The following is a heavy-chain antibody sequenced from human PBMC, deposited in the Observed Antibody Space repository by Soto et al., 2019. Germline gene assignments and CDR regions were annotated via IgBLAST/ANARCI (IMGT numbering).Heavy chain of an antibody. CDR3: AHTEDIVVGYYMDV. V-gene: IGHV2-5*02. Sequence: QITLKESGPTLVKPTQTLTLTCTFSGFSLSTSGVGVGWIRQPPGKALEWLALIYWDDDKRYSPSLKSRLTITKDTSINQVVLTMTNMDPVDTATYYCAHTEDIVVGYYMDVWGKGTTVTVSS. D-gene: IGHD2-15*01. J-gene: IGHJ6*03. CDR1: GFSLSTSGVG. CDR2: IYWDDDK.